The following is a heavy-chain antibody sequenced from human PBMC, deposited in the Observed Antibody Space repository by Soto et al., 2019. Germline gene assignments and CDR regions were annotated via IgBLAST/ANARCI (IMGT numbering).Heavy chain of an antibody. CDR1: GFTFSSYV. Sequence: PVGSLRLSCAASGFTFSSYVIYWVRQAPGKGLECVALISHDGSKKHYADSVKGRFTISRDYSNDTFYLQMNSLRDEDTAVFHCVASGLSFDYWGQGTLVTVSS. CDR2: ISHDGSKK. D-gene: IGHD3-16*02. V-gene: IGHV3-30-3*01. J-gene: IGHJ4*02. CDR3: VASGLSFDY.